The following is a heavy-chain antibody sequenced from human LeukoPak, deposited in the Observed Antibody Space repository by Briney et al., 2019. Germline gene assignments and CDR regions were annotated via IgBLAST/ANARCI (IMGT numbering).Heavy chain of an antibody. CDR3: ARENPRRNWFDP. V-gene: IGHV1-69*13. CDR1: GGTFSSYA. CDR2: IIPIFGTA. Sequence: SVKVSCKASGGTFSSYAISWVRQAPGQGLEWMGGIIPIFGTANYAQKFQGRVTITADESTSTAYMELSSLRSEDTAVYYCARENPRRNWFDPWGQGTLVTVSS. J-gene: IGHJ5*02.